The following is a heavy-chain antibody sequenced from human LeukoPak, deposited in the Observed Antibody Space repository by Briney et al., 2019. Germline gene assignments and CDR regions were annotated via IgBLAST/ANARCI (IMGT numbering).Heavy chain of an antibody. CDR2: IHTGGST. J-gene: IGHJ4*02. Sequence: GGSLRLSCAASGFTVSSNYMSWVRQAPGKGLEWVSVIHTGGSTYYAGSVKGRFTISRDTSNNTLYLQMNSLRADDTAVYYCARDKSAGADTGSSFYYWGQGALVTVSS. CDR3: ARDKSAGADTGSSFYY. D-gene: IGHD6-13*01. CDR1: GFTVSSNY. V-gene: IGHV3-53*01.